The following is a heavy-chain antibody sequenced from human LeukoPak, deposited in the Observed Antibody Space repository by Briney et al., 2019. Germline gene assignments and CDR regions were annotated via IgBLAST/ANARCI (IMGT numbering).Heavy chain of an antibody. CDR2: IYPGDSDT. CDR1: GYSFTSYW. CDR3: ARRAAEWELLDR. D-gene: IGHD1-26*01. Sequence: GESLKISCKGSGYSFTSYWVGWVRQVPGKSLEWMGIIYPGDSDTRYSPSFQGQVTISADKSISTAYLQWSSLKASDTAMYYCARRAAEWELLDRWGQGTLVTVSS. V-gene: IGHV5-51*01. J-gene: IGHJ5*02.